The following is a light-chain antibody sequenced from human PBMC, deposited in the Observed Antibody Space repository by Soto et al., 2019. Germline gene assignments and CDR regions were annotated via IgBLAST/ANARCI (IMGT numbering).Light chain of an antibody. CDR3: SSYTTRTTLYV. CDR2: EGS. Sequence: QSALAQPASVSGSPEQSITISCTGTSSDVGSYNLVSWYQQHPGKAPKLMIYEGSKRPSGVSNRFSGSKSGNTASLTISGLQAEDEADYYCSSYTTRTTLYVFGTGTKVTV. V-gene: IGLV2-14*02. CDR1: SSDVGSYNL. J-gene: IGLJ1*01.